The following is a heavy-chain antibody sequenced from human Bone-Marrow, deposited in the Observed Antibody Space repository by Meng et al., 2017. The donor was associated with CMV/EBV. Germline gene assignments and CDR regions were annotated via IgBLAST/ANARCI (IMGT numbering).Heavy chain of an antibody. CDR2: ISWNSGSI. J-gene: IGHJ3*02. D-gene: IGHD6-13*01. CDR3: AKGGGAAAGTLTAFDI. V-gene: IGHV3-9*01. CDR1: GFTFDDYA. Sequence: GGSLRLSCAASGFTFDDYAMHWVRQAPGKGLEWVSGISWNSGSIGYADSVKGRFTISRDNAKNSLYLQMNSLRAEDTALYYCAKGGGAAAGTLTAFDIWGQGQMVNVSS.